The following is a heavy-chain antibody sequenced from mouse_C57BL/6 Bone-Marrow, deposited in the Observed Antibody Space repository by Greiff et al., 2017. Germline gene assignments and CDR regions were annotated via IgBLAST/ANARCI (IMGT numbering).Heavy chain of an antibody. CDR2: IYPGSGNT. D-gene: IGHD1-1*01. CDR3: ARYHYGSTYWYFDV. V-gene: IGHV1-66*01. Sequence: VQLQQSGPELVKPGASVKISCKASGYSFTSYYIHWVKQRPGQGLEWIGWIYPGSGNTKYNEKFKGKATLTADTSSSTAYMQLSSLTSEDSAVYYCARYHYGSTYWYFDVWGTGTTVTVSS. J-gene: IGHJ1*03. CDR1: GYSFTSYY.